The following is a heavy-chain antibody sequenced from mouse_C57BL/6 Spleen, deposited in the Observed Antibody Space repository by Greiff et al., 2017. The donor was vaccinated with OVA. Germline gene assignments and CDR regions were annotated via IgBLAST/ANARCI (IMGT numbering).Heavy chain of an antibody. V-gene: IGHV1-61*01. D-gene: IGHD2-4*01. Sequence: VQLQQPGAELVRPGSSVKLSCKASGYTFTSYWMDWVKQRPGQGLEWIGNIYPSDSETHYNQKFKDKATLTVDKSSSTAYMQLSSLTSEDSAVYYCARWSYDYDLFDYWGQGTTLTVSS. CDR3: ARWSYDYDLFDY. CDR1: GYTFTSYW. J-gene: IGHJ2*01. CDR2: IYPSDSET.